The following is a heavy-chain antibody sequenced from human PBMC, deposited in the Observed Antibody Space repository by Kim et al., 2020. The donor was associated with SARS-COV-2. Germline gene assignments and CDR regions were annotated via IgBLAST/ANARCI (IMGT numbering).Heavy chain of an antibody. J-gene: IGHJ4*02. CDR3: ATDPRWYSSSSLDY. Sequence: QKCQGRVTMTEDTSTDTAYMELSSLRSEDTAVYYCATDPRWYSSSSLDYWGQGTLVTVSS. V-gene: IGHV1-24*01. D-gene: IGHD6-6*01.